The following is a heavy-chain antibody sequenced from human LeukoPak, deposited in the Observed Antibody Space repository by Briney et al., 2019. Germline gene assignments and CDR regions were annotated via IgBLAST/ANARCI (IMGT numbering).Heavy chain of an antibody. CDR2: IIPILGIA. CDR3: AREWEGGLR. J-gene: IGHJ4*02. D-gene: IGHD1-26*01. CDR1: GGTFSSYA. Sequence: ASVKVSCKASGGTFSSYAISWVRQAPGQGLEWMGRIIPILGIANYAQKFQGRVTVTADKSTSTAYMELSSLRSEDTAVYYCAREWEGGLRWGQGTLVTVSS. V-gene: IGHV1-69*04.